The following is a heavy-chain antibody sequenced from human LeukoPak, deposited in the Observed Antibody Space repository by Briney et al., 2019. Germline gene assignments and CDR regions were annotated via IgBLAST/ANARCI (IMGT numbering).Heavy chain of an antibody. CDR3: ARRGHVLLWFGESITHFDY. J-gene: IGHJ4*02. CDR2: ISSSSSYI. V-gene: IGHV3-21*01. CDR1: GFTFSSYW. Sequence: GGSLRLPYAASGFTFSSYWMSWVRQAPGKGLEWVSSISSSSSYIYYADSVKGRFTISRDNAKNSLYLQMNSLRAEDTAVYYCARRGHVLLWFGESITHFDYWGQGTLVTVSS. D-gene: IGHD3-10*01.